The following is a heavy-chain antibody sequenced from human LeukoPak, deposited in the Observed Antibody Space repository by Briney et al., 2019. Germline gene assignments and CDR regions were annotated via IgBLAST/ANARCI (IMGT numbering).Heavy chain of an antibody. D-gene: IGHD2-2*02. CDR3: ATTVVPAAILALAAFDI. CDR1: GYSFTSYW. CDR2: IYPGDSDT. V-gene: IGHV5-51*01. J-gene: IGHJ3*02. Sequence: GESLKISCKGSGYSFTSYWIGWVRQMPGKGLEWMGIIYPGDSDTRYSPSLQGQVTISADKSISTAYLQWSSLKASDTAMYYCATTVVPAAILALAAFDIWGQGTMVTVSS.